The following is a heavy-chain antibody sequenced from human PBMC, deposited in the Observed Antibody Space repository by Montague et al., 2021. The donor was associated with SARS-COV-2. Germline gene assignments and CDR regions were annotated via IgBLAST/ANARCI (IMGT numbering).Heavy chain of an antibody. Sequence: SETLSLTCAVYGASFSGYHWTWIRESPGRGLEWIGEVLHSGRTSYNPSLQSRLTMSVDTYTKKFSLRLSFVTAADTAVYFCAKVSHIYETRGLRTGWVDPWGQGTLVTVSS. J-gene: IGHJ5*02. D-gene: IGHD7-27*01. CDR2: VLHSGRT. CDR3: AKVSHIYETRGLRTGWVDP. V-gene: IGHV4-34*12. CDR1: GASFSGYH.